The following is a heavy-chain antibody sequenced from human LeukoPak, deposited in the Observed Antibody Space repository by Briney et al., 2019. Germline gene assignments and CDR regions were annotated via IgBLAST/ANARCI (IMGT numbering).Heavy chain of an antibody. CDR1: GFTFSSYA. Sequence: GGSLRPSCAASGFTFSSYAMSWVRQAPGKGLEWVSVIFSGGSTNYADSVKGRFTISRDNSKNTVYLQMNSLRAEDTAVYYCARGAGGSWEYYFDCWGQGTLVTVSS. D-gene: IGHD3-16*01. CDR2: IFSGGST. CDR3: ARGAGGSWEYYFDC. V-gene: IGHV3-53*01. J-gene: IGHJ4*02.